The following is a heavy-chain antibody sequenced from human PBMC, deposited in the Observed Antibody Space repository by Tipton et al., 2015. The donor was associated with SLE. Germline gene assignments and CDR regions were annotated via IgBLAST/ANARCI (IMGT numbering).Heavy chain of an antibody. CDR3: ASPRKYSDYVYYWYFDL. J-gene: IGHJ2*01. Sequence: TLSLTCTVSGGSISRSSYYWGWIRQPPGKGLEWIGNIYYSGSTYYNPSLKSRVTISVDTSKNQLSLKLSSVTAADTAVYYCASPRKYSDYVYYWYFDLWGRGTLVTVSS. D-gene: IGHD5-12*01. CDR2: IYYSGST. V-gene: IGHV4-39*01. CDR1: GGSISRSSYY.